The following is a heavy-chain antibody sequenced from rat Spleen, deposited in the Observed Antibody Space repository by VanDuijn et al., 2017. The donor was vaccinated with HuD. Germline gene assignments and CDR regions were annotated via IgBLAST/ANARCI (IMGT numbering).Heavy chain of an antibody. CDR1: GFSFRNYG. V-gene: IGHV5-29*01. CDR2: ITYDGIT. D-gene: IGHD1-4*01. CDR3: TRHELPGYNPFAY. Sequence: EVQLVESGGGFVQPGRSLKLSCAASGFSFRNYGMAWVRQSPTKGLEWVGSITYDGITYYRDSVRGRFTIYRDESKSTLYLQMDRLRSEDTATYYCTRHELPGYNPFAYWGQGTLVTVSS. J-gene: IGHJ3*01.